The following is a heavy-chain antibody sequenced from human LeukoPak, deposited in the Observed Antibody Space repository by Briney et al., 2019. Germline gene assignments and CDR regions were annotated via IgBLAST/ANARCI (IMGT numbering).Heavy chain of an antibody. Sequence: GGSLRLSCAASGFTFSSYAMSWVRQAPGKGLEWVSAISGSGGSTYYADSVKGRFTISRDNAKNTLYLQMDSLRAEDTAVYYCAKDSRDWTYFDFWGQGTLVTVSS. CDR2: ISGSGGST. D-gene: IGHD3/OR15-3a*01. V-gene: IGHV3-23*01. CDR1: GFTFSSYA. CDR3: AKDSRDWTYFDF. J-gene: IGHJ4*02.